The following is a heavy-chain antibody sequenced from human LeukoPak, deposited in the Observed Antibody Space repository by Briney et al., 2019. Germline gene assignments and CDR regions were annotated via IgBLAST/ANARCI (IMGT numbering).Heavy chain of an antibody. Sequence: GGSLRLSCTASGSTFGDYAMSWIRQAPGKGLEWVGFIRSKAYGETADYAASVKGRFTISRDDSKAIAYLQMNSLKTEDTAVYHCTRDRGAYNLYDYWGQGTLVTVSS. V-gene: IGHV3-49*03. CDR2: IRSKAYGETA. J-gene: IGHJ4*02. CDR3: TRDRGAYNLYDY. D-gene: IGHD1-1*01. CDR1: GSTFGDYA.